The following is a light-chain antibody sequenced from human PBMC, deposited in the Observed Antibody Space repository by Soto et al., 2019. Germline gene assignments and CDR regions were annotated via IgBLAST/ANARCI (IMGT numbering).Light chain of an antibody. V-gene: IGLV2-14*01. J-gene: IGLJ2*01. Sequence: QSVLTQPASVSGSPGQSITISCTGTSSDIGGYKYVSWYQQHPGIAPKLMIYEVSNRPSGVSNRFSGSKSGNTAPLTISGLQAEDEADYYCCSYTRRSTRVFGGGTKVTVL. CDR1: SSDIGGYKY. CDR2: EVS. CDR3: CSYTRRSTRV.